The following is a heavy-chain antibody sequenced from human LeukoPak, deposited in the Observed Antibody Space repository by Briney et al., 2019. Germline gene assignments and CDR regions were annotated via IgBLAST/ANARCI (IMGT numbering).Heavy chain of an antibody. Sequence: GASVKVSCKASGYTFTSYGISWVRQAPGQGLEWMGWIRAYNGNTNYAQKIQGRVTMTTDTSTSTAYMELRSLRSDDTAVYYCARGYCSSTSSFVWGWFDPWGQGTLVTVSS. D-gene: IGHD2-2*01. CDR2: IRAYNGNT. CDR3: ARGYCSSTSSFVWGWFDP. J-gene: IGHJ5*02. V-gene: IGHV1-18*01. CDR1: GYTFTSYG.